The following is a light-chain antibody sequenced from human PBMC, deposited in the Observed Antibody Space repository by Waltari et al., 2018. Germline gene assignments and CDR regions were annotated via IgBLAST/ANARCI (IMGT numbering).Light chain of an antibody. V-gene: IGLV2-11*01. J-gene: IGLJ3*02. CDR2: DVS. Sequence: QSALTQPRSVSGSPGQSVTIPCTGTSSPVAGDTYVPWYQHNPGEAPKPMVYDVSKRPSGVPDRFSGSKSGNTASLTISGLQAEDETYYYCSSYAGSDFVLFGGGTKLTVL. CDR3: SSYAGSDFVL. CDR1: SSPVAGDTY.